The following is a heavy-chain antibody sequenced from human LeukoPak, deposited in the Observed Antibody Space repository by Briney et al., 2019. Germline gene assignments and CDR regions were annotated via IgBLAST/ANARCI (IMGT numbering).Heavy chain of an antibody. CDR3: ARGVTVAERGYYYMDV. Sequence: GGSLRLSCAASGFTFSSYWMSWVRQAPGKGLEWVSSISGGSTYYADSRKGRFTISRDNSKNTLYLQMNSLRAEDTAVYYCARGVTVAERGYYYMDVWGKGTTVTISS. J-gene: IGHJ6*03. V-gene: IGHV3-38-3*01. CDR2: ISGGST. D-gene: IGHD6-19*01. CDR1: GFTFSSYW.